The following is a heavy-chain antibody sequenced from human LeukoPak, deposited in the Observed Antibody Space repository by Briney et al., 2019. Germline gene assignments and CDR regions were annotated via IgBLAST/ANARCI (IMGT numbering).Heavy chain of an antibody. J-gene: IGHJ4*02. CDR1: SDSISNSY. Sequence: SETLSLTCTVSSDSISNSYWSWIRQPPGKGLEWIGYISFSGSANYSPSLKSRVTMSVDTSKRQFSLKLTSVTAADTAVYYCARFYGSGTYEVLDYWGQGSLVTVSS. D-gene: IGHD3-10*01. CDR2: ISFSGSA. V-gene: IGHV4-59*01. CDR3: ARFYGSGTYEVLDY.